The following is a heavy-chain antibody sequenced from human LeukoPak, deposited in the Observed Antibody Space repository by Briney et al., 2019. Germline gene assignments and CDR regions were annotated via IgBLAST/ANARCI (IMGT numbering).Heavy chain of an antibody. CDR1: GFSVSSRA. J-gene: IGHJ4*02. CDR3: AKDHPSFGRPAFDS. Sequence: PGGSLRLSCAASGFSVSSRAMSWVRQAPGKGLEWLSSISNNQGKTYYADSVKGRFTISKDNFENTVSLQMNSLRAEDTALYFCAKDHPSFGRPAFDSWGQGTLVTVSS. V-gene: IGHV3-23*01. CDR2: ISNNQGKT. D-gene: IGHD3-3*01.